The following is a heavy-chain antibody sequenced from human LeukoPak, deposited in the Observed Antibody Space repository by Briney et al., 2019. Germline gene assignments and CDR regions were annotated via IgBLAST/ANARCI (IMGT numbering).Heavy chain of an antibody. V-gene: IGHV1-46*01. J-gene: IGHJ6*03. D-gene: IGHD3-3*01. CDR2: INPSGGST. CDR1: GYTFTGYY. Sequence: ASVKVSCKASGYTFTGYYMHWVRQAPGQGLEWMGIINPSGGSTNYAQKFQGRVTMTRDTSTSTVYMELSSLRSEDTAVYYCARKDYDFCYCMDVWGKGTTVTVSS. CDR3: ARKDYDFCYCMDV.